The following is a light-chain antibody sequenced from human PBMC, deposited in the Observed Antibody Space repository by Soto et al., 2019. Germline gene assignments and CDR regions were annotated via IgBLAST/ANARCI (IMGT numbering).Light chain of an antibody. CDR3: CSYAGSNTYV. Sequence: QSALTQPASMSGSPGQSITISCTGTSSDIGSFNLVSWYQQYPGKAPKLMNYEVSKRPSGVSDRFSGSKSGNTATLTISGLQAEDEADYYCCSYAGSNTYVFGTGTKLTVL. J-gene: IGLJ1*01. CDR2: EVS. V-gene: IGLV2-23*02. CDR1: SSDIGSFNL.